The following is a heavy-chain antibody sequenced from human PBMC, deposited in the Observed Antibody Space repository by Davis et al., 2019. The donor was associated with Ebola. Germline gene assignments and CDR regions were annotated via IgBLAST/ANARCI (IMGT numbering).Heavy chain of an antibody. V-gene: IGHV4-34*01. D-gene: IGHD3-3*01. CDR3: ARAITIFGVVKWYYYGMDV. CDR1: GGSFSTYY. J-gene: IGHJ6*02. CDR2: INHSGST. Sequence: SETLSLTCAVYGGSFSTYYWSWIRQPPGNVLHLFWEINHSGSTNYNPSLKSRVTISVDTSKNQFSLKLSSVTAADTAVYYCARAITIFGVVKWYYYGMDVWGQGTTVTVSS.